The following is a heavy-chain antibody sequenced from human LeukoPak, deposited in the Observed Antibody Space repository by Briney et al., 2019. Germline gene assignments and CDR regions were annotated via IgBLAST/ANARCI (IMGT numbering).Heavy chain of an antibody. V-gene: IGHV3-74*01. CDR3: ARDTGRIAAANWFDP. D-gene: IGHD6-13*01. Sequence: PGGSLRLSCAASGFTFSSYWMHWVRQAPGKGLVWVSRINSDGSSTSYADSVKGRFTISRDNAKNTLYLQTNSLRAEDTAVYYCARDTGRIAAANWFDPWGQGTLVTVSS. CDR2: INSDGSST. CDR1: GFTFSSYW. J-gene: IGHJ5*02.